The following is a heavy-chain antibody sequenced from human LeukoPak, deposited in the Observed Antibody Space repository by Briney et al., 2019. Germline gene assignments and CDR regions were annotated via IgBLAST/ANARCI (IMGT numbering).Heavy chain of an antibody. CDR1: GGSISSSSYY. J-gene: IGHJ4*02. CDR2: IYYSGST. V-gene: IGHV4-39*01. Sequence: SETLSLTRTVSGGSISSSSYYWGWIRQPPGKGLEWIGSIYYSGSTYYNPSLKSRVTISVDTSNNQCSLKLSSVTAADTAVYYCARRVDGSGPHDHWGQGTLVTVSS. D-gene: IGHD3-10*01. CDR3: ARRVDGSGPHDH.